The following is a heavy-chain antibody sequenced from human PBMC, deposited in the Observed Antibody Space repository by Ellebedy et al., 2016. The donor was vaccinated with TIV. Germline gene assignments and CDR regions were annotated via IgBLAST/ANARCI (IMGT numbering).Heavy chain of an antibody. Sequence: PGGSLRLSCAASGFTFDDFAMHWVRQAPGKGLEWVSLISWDGGKTNYADSARGRFTISRDNGKDSLYLQMNSLRPEDTAFYYCVKGTRKSVTTSLDYWGQGTLVTVSS. V-gene: IGHV3-43D*03. D-gene: IGHD4-17*01. CDR1: GFTFDDFA. CDR3: VKGTRKSVTTSLDY. J-gene: IGHJ4*02. CDR2: ISWDGGKT.